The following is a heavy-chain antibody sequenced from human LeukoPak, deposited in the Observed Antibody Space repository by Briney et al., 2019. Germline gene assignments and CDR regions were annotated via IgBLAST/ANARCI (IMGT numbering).Heavy chain of an antibody. CDR2: INPNTGGT. Sequence: ASVKVSCKASGYTFTGYYMYWVRQAPGQGLEWMGFINPNTGGTIYAQKFQGRVTMTRDTSISTAYMELSRLRSDDTAVYYCARAKYCSGGSCYSYYYYGMDAWGQGTTVTVSS. CDR1: GYTFTGYY. CDR3: ARAKYCSGGSCYSYYYYGMDA. J-gene: IGHJ6*02. D-gene: IGHD2-15*01. V-gene: IGHV1-2*02.